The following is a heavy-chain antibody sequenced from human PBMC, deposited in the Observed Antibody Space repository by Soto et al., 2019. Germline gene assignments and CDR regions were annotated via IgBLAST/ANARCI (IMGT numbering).Heavy chain of an antibody. Sequence: SETLSLTCTVSGGSISSYYWSWIRQPPGKGLEWIGYIYYSGSTNYNPSLKSRVTISVDTSKNQFSLKLSSVTAADTAVYYCASFKGSEYAFDIWGQGTMVTVSS. CDR2: IYYSGST. CDR3: ASFKGSEYAFDI. J-gene: IGHJ3*02. V-gene: IGHV4-59*01. D-gene: IGHD3-10*01. CDR1: GGSISSYY.